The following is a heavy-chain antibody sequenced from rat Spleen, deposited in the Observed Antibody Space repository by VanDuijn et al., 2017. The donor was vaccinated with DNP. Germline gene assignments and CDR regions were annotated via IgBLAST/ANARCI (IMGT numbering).Heavy chain of an antibody. CDR1: GFTFSDYY. CDR2: ISYDGGNT. J-gene: IGHJ1*01. Sequence: EVQLVESGGGLVQPGRSLKLSCAASGFTFSDYYMAWVRQAPTKGLEWVAYISYDGGNTYYGDSVKGRFTISRDNAKSTLYLQMNSLKSEDTATFYCARGSTSLYWYFDFWGPGTMVTVSS. CDR3: ARGSTSLYWYFDF. V-gene: IGHV5-22*01. D-gene: IGHD3-1*01.